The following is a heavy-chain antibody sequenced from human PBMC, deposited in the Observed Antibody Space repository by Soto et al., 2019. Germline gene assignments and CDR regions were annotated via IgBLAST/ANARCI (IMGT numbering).Heavy chain of an antibody. CDR3: AREFRYCSSTSCYLPAATPNWFDP. CDR1: GYTFTSYA. J-gene: IGHJ5*02. CDR2: INAGNGNT. Sequence: ASVKVSCKASGYTFTSYAMYWVRQAPGQRLEWMGWINAGNGNTKYSQKFQGRVTITRDTSASTAYMELSSLRSEDTAVYYCAREFRYCSSTSCYLPAATPNWFDPWGQGTLVTVSS. V-gene: IGHV1-3*01. D-gene: IGHD2-2*01.